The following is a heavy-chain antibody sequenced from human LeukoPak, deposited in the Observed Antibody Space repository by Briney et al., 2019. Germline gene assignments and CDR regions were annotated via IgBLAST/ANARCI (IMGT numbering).Heavy chain of an antibody. J-gene: IGHJ2*01. V-gene: IGHV4-59*01. CDR2: AYYSGST. CDR3: TSSDSLYWYFAL. D-gene: IGHD6-25*01. CDR1: GGSINSYY. Sequence: SETLSLTCTVSGGSINSYYWSWIRQPPGKGLEWIWDAYYSGSTNYNPSLKSRVTISVDRSKKQFSLKMTSVTAADTAMYYCTSSDSLYWYFALWGRGTLVTVSS.